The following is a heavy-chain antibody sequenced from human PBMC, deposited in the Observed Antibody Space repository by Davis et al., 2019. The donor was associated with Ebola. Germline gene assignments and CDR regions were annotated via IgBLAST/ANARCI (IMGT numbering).Heavy chain of an antibody. D-gene: IGHD3-10*01. Sequence: PSETLSLTCTVSGGSISSYYWSWIRQPAGKGLEWIGRIYTSGSTNYNPSLKSRVTMSVDTSKNQFSLKLSSVTAADTAVYYCAREGSGSRPERMARWFDPWGQGTLVTVSS. CDR2: IYTSGST. J-gene: IGHJ5*02. V-gene: IGHV4-4*07. CDR3: AREGSGSRPERMARWFDP. CDR1: GGSISSYY.